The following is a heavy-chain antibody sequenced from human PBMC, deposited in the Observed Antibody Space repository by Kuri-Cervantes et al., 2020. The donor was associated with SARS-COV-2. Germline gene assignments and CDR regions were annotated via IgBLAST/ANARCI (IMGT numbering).Heavy chain of an antibody. D-gene: IGHD6-13*01. Sequence: GGSLRLSCAASGFTVSSNYMSWVRQAPGKGLEWASVIYSGGSTYYADSVKGRFTISRDNSKNTLYLQMNSLRAEDTAVYYCARDRAAAAGDARFDPWGQGTLVTVSS. CDR2: IYSGGST. V-gene: IGHV3-66*02. CDR3: ARDRAAAAGDARFDP. J-gene: IGHJ5*02. CDR1: GFTVSSNY.